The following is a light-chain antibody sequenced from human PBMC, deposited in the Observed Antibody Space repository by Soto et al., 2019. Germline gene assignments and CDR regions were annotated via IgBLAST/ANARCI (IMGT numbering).Light chain of an antibody. V-gene: IGKV3-20*01. CDR1: QRVSSSY. CDR3: QQYGSSPLT. CDR2: GAS. Sequence: EIVLTQSPGALSLSPGERATLSCRASQRVSSSYLTWYQQKPGQAPRLLFYGASSRATGIPDRFSGSGSVTDFTLTISRLEPEDFAVYYCQQYGSSPLTFCHQNKVEIK. J-gene: IGKJ1*01.